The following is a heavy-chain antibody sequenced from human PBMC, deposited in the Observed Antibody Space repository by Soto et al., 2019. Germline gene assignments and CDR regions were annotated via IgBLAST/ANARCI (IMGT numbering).Heavy chain of an antibody. CDR2: ISGSGATT. CDR3: AKGDPQQLPSYYYYYYGMDV. V-gene: IGHV3-23*01. CDR1: GFTFSTYA. D-gene: IGHD6-13*01. J-gene: IGHJ6*02. Sequence: GGSLRLSCAVSGFTFSTYAMSWVRQAPGKGLEWVSGISGSGATTYYADSVKGRFTISRDKSKNTLYLQMNSLRAEDTAVYYCAKGDPQQLPSYYYYYYGMDVWGRGTTVTVSS.